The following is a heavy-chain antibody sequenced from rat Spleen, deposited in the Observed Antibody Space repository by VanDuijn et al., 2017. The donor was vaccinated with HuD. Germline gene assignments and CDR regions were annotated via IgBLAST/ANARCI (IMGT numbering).Heavy chain of an antibody. V-gene: IGHV5S13*01. D-gene: IGHD1-6*01. Sequence: EVYLVESGGDLVQPGRSLRHSCAASGLSFSNYDMAWVRQAPTKGLEWIASISSGGGNTYYRDSVKGRFTISRDNAKNTQYLLMDSLRSEDTATYYCARRKLYYGFDYWGQGVMVTVSS. CDR2: ISSGGGNT. CDR3: ARRKLYYGFDY. CDR1: GLSFSNYD. J-gene: IGHJ2*01.